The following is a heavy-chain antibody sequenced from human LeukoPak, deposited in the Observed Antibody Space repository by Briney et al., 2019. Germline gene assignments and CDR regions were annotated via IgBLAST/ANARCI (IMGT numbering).Heavy chain of an antibody. V-gene: IGHV3-23*01. CDR1: GFIFSCYA. CDR3: ARPFDAFDI. CDR2: ISGSGGST. Sequence: PGGSLRLSCAASGFIFSCYAMSWVRQAPGKGLEWVSAISGSGGSTYYADSVKGRFTISRDNSKNTLYLQMNSLRAEDTAVYYCARPFDAFDIWGQGTMVTVSS. J-gene: IGHJ3*02.